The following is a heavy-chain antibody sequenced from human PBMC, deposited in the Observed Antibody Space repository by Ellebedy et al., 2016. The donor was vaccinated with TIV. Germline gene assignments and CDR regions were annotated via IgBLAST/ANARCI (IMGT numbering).Heavy chain of an antibody. CDR3: ARRSSGYNWFDP. CDR2: IDPSDSYT. Sequence: GGSLRLSXKGSGYSFTSYWISWVRQMPGKGLEWMGRIDPSDSYTNYSPSFQGHVTISADKSISTAYLQWSSLKASDTAMYYCARRSSGYNWFDPWGQGTLFTVSS. V-gene: IGHV5-10-1*01. CDR1: GYSFTSYW. J-gene: IGHJ5*02. D-gene: IGHD3-22*01.